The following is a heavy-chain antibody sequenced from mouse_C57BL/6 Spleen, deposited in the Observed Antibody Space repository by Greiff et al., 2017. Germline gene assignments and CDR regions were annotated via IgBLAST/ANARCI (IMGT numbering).Heavy chain of an antibody. V-gene: IGHV1-55*01. CDR3: ARGGLAY. J-gene: IGHJ3*01. CDR2: IYPGSGST. Sequence: VQLQQPGAELVKPGASVKMSCKASGYTFTSYWITWVKPRPGQGREWIGDIYPGSGSTNYNEKFKSKATLTVDTSSSTAYMQLSSLTSEDSAVYYCARGGLAYWGQGTLVTVSA. D-gene: IGHD3-3*01. CDR1: GYTFTSYW.